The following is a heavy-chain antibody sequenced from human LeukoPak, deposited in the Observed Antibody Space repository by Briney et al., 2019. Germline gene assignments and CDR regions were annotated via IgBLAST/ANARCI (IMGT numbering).Heavy chain of an antibody. J-gene: IGHJ4*02. CDR3: ARAMDYGDFDY. D-gene: IGHD4-17*01. V-gene: IGHV1-69*02. Sequence: SVKVSCKASRVTFNSCSISWVRQAPGHGLDWMGRIIPLLGIVNYAQKLQGKVTITADKSTNTAYMELSSLRSEDTAMYYCARAMDYGDFDYWGQGTLVTVSS. CDR1: RVTFNSCS. CDR2: IIPLLGIV.